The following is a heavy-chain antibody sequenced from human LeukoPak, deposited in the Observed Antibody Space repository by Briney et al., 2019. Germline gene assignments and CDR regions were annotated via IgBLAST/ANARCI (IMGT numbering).Heavy chain of an antibody. J-gene: IGHJ6*04. CDR2: IYPGDSDT. Sequence: GESLKISRKGSGYSFTSYWIGWVRQMPGKGLEWMGIIYPGDSDTRYSPSFQGQVTISADKSISTAYLQWSSLKASDTAMYYCARHGTYYYGSGTSHPDVWGKGTTVTVSS. CDR1: GYSFTSYW. CDR3: ARHGTYYYGSGTSHPDV. V-gene: IGHV5-51*01. D-gene: IGHD3-10*01.